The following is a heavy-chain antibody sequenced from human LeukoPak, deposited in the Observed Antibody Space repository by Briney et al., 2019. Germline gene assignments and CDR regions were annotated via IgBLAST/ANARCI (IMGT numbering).Heavy chain of an antibody. V-gene: IGHV4-59*08. J-gene: IGHJ4*02. D-gene: IGHD3-10*01. CDR3: ARFIAYYGSGSYYNTPLYYFDY. CDR1: GGSISSYY. Sequence: SETLSLTCTVSGGSISSYYWSWIRQPAGKGLEWIGYIYYSGSTNYNPSLKSRVTISVDTSKNQFSLKLSSVTAADTAVYYCARFIAYYGSGSYYNTPLYYFDYWGQGTLVTVSS. CDR2: IYYSGST.